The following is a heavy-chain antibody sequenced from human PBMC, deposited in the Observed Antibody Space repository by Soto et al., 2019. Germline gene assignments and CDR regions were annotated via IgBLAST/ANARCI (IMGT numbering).Heavy chain of an antibody. CDR3: ARLIPDIVVVPAAPPGWFDP. CDR2: IYYSGST. D-gene: IGHD2-2*01. CDR1: AGTISISRYY. Sequence: PQNLPDTCTVSAGTISISRYYWACIRKPPGKGLEWIGSIYYSGSTYYNPSLKSRVTISVDTSKNQFSLKLSSVTAADTAVYYCARLIPDIVVVPAAPPGWFDPWGQGTLVTVS. V-gene: IGHV4-39*01. J-gene: IGHJ5*02.